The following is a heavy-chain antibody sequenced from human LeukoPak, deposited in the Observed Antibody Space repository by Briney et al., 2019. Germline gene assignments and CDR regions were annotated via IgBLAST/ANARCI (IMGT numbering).Heavy chain of an antibody. Sequence: PGGSLRLSCAASGFTFSSYSMNWVRQAPGKGLEWVSSISSSSSYIYYADSVKGRFTISRDNAKNSLYLQMNSLRAEDTAVYYCARDNSYVHAFDIWGQGTMVTVSS. CDR1: GFTFSSYS. J-gene: IGHJ3*02. CDR2: ISSSSSYI. V-gene: IGHV3-21*01. D-gene: IGHD5-18*01. CDR3: ARDNSYVHAFDI.